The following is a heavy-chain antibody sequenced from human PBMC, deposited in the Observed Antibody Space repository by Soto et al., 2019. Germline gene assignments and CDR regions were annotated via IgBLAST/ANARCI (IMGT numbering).Heavy chain of an antibody. D-gene: IGHD2-15*01. CDR2: IFPICGTA. V-gene: IGHV1-69*01. Sequence: QVQLVQSGAEVKKPGSSVKVSCKASGGTFSSYAISWVRQAPGQGLEWMGGIFPICGTATYAQKFQGRVTITADESTSTAYRELSSLRSDDTAGYCCARPAWVVEMAAYLDFWGQGTLVTVSS. CDR1: GGTFSSYA. CDR3: ARPAWVVEMAAYLDF. J-gene: IGHJ4*02.